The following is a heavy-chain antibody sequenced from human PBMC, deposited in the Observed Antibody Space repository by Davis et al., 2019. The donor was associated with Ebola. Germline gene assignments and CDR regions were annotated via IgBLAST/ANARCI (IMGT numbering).Heavy chain of an antibody. CDR3: VRDYLFAFDS. Sequence: PGGSLRLSCAASGFTFSSYAMHWVRQAPGKGLEWVAVISYDGSNKYYADSVKGRFTISRDNSKNTLYLQMNSLRAEDTAVYYCVRDYLFAFDSWGQGTPVTVSS. V-gene: IGHV3-30-3*01. CDR1: GFTFSSYA. CDR2: ISYDGSNK. D-gene: IGHD3-10*02. J-gene: IGHJ4*02.